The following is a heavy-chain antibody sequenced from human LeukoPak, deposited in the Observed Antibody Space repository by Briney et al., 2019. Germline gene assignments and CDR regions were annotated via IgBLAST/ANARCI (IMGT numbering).Heavy chain of an antibody. Sequence: GGSLRLSCAASGFTFSSYEMNWVRQAPWKGLQWVSVISSSGTTIYYADSVKGRFTISRDNAKNSLYLQMNSLRAEDTAVYYCARKYCSTTSCLFDNWGQGTLVTVSS. D-gene: IGHD2-2*01. CDR2: ISSSGTTI. CDR3: ARKYCSTTSCLFDN. CDR1: GFTFSSYE. V-gene: IGHV3-48*03. J-gene: IGHJ4*02.